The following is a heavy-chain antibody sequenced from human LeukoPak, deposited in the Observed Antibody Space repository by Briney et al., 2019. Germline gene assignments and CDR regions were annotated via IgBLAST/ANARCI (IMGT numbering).Heavy chain of an antibody. Sequence: SETLSLTCTVSGGSFSSYYWSWIRQPAGKGLGWIGRIYTSGSTNYNPSLESRVTMSVDTSKDQFSLKLSSVTAADTAVYYCARPRGYGSGSYYFDYWGQGILVTVSS. CDR1: GGSFSSYY. V-gene: IGHV4-4*07. J-gene: IGHJ4*02. D-gene: IGHD3-10*01. CDR2: IYTSGST. CDR3: ARPRGYGSGSYYFDY.